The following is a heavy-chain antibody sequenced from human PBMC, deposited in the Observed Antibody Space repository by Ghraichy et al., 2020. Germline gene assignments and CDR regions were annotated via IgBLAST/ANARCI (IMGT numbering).Heavy chain of an antibody. CDR3: AGGTSLAWELLGV. CDR1: GTSFDNLF. D-gene: IGHD1-26*01. CDR2: VNHIGNT. V-gene: IGHV4-34*01. Sequence: SETLSLTCTVHGTSFDNLFWSWIRQPPGKGLEWIGEVNHIGNTKYNPSLESRVTISLDTSKNQFSLKLSSVTAADTAVYYCAGGTSLAWELLGVWGQGTLDIVSS. J-gene: IGHJ4*02.